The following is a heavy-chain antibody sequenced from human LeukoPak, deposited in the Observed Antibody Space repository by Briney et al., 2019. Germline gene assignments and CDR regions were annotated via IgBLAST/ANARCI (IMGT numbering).Heavy chain of an antibody. CDR2: ISWDGGST. J-gene: IGHJ4*02. CDR1: GFTFDDYA. D-gene: IGHD6-6*01. CDR3: ARDRPIAARTFDY. Sequence: GGSLRLSCAASGFTFDDYAMHWVRQAPGKGLEWVSLISWDGGSTYYADSVKGRFTISRDNSKNSLYLQMNSLRAEDTALYYCARDRPIAARTFDYWGQGTLVTVSS. V-gene: IGHV3-43D*03.